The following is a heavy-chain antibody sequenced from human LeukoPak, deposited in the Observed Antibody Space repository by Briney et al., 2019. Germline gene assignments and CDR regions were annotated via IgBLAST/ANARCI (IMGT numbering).Heavy chain of an antibody. Sequence: GSSVKVSCKASGGTFSSYAISWVRQAPGQGLEWMGGIIPIFGTANYAQKFQGRVTITTDESTSTAYMELSSLRSEDTAVYYCARGGALEYYDSSGYRFDYWGQGNLVTVSS. V-gene: IGHV1-69*05. CDR2: IIPIFGTA. CDR3: ARGGALEYYDSSGYRFDY. J-gene: IGHJ4*02. CDR1: GGTFSSYA. D-gene: IGHD3-22*01.